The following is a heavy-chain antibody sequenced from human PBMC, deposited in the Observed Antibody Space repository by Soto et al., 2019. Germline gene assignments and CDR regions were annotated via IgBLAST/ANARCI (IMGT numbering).Heavy chain of an antibody. D-gene: IGHD3-10*01. CDR2: ISGSGGST. Sequence: SVGSLRLSCAASGFTFSSYAMSWVRQAPGKGLEWVSAISGSGGSTYYADSVKGRFTISRDNSKNTLYLQMNSLRAEDTAVYYCAKGYYGSGSSEHFDYWGQGTLVTVSS. CDR3: AKGYYGSGSSEHFDY. V-gene: IGHV3-23*01. CDR1: GFTFSSYA. J-gene: IGHJ4*02.